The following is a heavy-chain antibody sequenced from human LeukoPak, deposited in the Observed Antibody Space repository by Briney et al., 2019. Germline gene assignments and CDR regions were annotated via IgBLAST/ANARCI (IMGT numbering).Heavy chain of an antibody. CDR3: ARETYYYDSSGYYHGGYYFDY. CDR1: GYTLTSYG. Sequence: ASVKVSCKASGYTLTSYGISWVRQAPGQGLEWMGWISAYNGNTNYAQKLQGRVTMTTDTSTSTAYMELRSLRSDDTAVYYCARETYYYDSSGYYHGGYYFDYWGQGTLVTVSS. J-gene: IGHJ4*02. CDR2: ISAYNGNT. D-gene: IGHD3-22*01. V-gene: IGHV1-18*01.